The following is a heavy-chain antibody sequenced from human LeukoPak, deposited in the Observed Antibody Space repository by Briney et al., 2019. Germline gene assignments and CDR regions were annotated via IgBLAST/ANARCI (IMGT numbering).Heavy chain of an antibody. D-gene: IGHD3-10*01. CDR3: ASGYTYYYGSGSYH. J-gene: IGHJ4*02. CDR2: ISHDGSNR. V-gene: IGHV3-30*04. Sequence: PGRSLRLSCAASGITFNSYAMHWVRQAPGKGLEWVAVISHDGSNRYYGDSVKGRFTISRDNSKNTLFLQMDSVRAEDTAVYYCASGYTYYYGSGSYHWGQGTLVTVSS. CDR1: GITFNSYA.